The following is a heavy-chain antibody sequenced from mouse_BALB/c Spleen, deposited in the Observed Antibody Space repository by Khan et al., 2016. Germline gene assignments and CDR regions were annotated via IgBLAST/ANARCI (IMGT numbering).Heavy chain of an antibody. CDR1: GYTLSNYW. CDR2: ILPGSGHT. CDR3: ARNSDSDWFAY. J-gene: IGHJ3*01. V-gene: IGHV1-9*01. D-gene: IGHD2-12*01. Sequence: VQLQESGAELMKPGASMKISCKATGYTLSNYWIEWVRQRPGHGLEWIGEILPGSGHTNCNEKFRGKATFTAETSSNTAYMQLSSLISEDAAVYYCARNSDSDWFAYWGQGTLVTVSA.